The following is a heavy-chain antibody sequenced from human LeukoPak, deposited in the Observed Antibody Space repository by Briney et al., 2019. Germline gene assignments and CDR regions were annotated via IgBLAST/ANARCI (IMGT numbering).Heavy chain of an antibody. CDR1: GFTFSSYA. J-gene: IGHJ4*02. D-gene: IGHD3-22*01. Sequence: GGSLRLSCKASGFTFSSYAMSWVRQAPGKGLEWVSAISGSGGSTYYADSVKGRFTISRDNSKNTLYLQMNSLRAEDTAVYYCARAYYDSSGYPYYFDYWGQGTLVTVSS. CDR3: ARAYYDSSGYPYYFDY. CDR2: ISGSGGST. V-gene: IGHV3-23*01.